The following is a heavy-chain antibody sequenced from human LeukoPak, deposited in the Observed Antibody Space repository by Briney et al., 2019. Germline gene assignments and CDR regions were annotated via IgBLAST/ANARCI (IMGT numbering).Heavy chain of an antibody. CDR2: ISDDGSNK. Sequence: PGGSLRLPCAASGFTLSGYGMHWVRQTPGKGLERVALISDDGSNKFYADSVKGRFTISRDNSRNTVYLQMNSLRADDTAVYYCARVVGAKGAFDIWGQGTMVTVSS. V-gene: IGHV3-30*03. CDR1: GFTLSGYG. D-gene: IGHD1-26*01. J-gene: IGHJ3*02. CDR3: ARVVGAKGAFDI.